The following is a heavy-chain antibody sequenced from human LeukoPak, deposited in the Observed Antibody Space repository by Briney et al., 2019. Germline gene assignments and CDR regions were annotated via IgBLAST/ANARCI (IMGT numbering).Heavy chain of an antibody. CDR1: GGSISSSTYY. Sequence: PSETLSLTCTVSGGSISSSTYYWGWIRQPPGKGLEWIGNIYHSGSTYYNPSFKSRVTISVDTSRNQFSLKLSSVTAADTAVYYCARRGSGSWFIFDYWGQGTLVTVSS. D-gene: IGHD3-10*01. V-gene: IGHV4-39*07. CDR3: ARRGSGSWFIFDY. J-gene: IGHJ4*02. CDR2: IYHSGST.